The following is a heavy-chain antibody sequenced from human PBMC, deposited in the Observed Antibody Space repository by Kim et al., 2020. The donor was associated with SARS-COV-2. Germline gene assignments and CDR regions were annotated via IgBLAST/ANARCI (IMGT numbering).Heavy chain of an antibody. J-gene: IGHJ6*02. CDR3: ARDFWNYDILTGYYNLANYYYYYGMDV. CDR2: IWYDGSNK. Sequence: GGSLRLSCAASGFTFSSYGMHWVRQAPGKGLEWVAVIWYDGSNKYYADSVKGRFTISRDNSKNTLYLQMNSLRAEDTAVYYCARDFWNYDILTGYYNLANYYYYYGMDVWGQGTTVTVSS. V-gene: IGHV3-33*01. D-gene: IGHD3-9*01. CDR1: GFTFSSYG.